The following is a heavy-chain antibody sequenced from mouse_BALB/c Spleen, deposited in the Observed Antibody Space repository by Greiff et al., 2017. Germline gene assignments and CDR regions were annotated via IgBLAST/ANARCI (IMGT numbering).Heavy chain of an antibody. D-gene: IGHD2-12*01. CDR3: TRGGVYYRYWYFGV. Sequence: EVQRVESGGGLVQPGGSMKLSCAASGFTFSDAWMDWVRQSPEKGLEWVAEIRSKANNHATYYAESVKGRFTISRDDSKSSVYLQMNSLRAEDTDIYYWTRGGVYYRYWYFGVWGAGATVTVSS. CDR2: IRSKANNHAT. J-gene: IGHJ1*01. V-gene: IGHV6-6*01. CDR1: GFTFSDAW.